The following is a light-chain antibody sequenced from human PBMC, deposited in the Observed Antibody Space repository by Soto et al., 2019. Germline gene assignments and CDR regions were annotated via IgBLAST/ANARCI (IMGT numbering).Light chain of an antibody. CDR1: QGIRNN. CDR2: DAS. CDR3: LQHLDRPWT. Sequence: DLQVTQSPSSLSASVGDRVTITCRASQGIRNNLGWYQQKPGKAPKRLIYDASRLESGVPSRFSGSGSGTEFTLTINNLQPDDFATYYCLQHLDRPWTFGHGTKVEI. V-gene: IGKV1-17*02. J-gene: IGKJ1*01.